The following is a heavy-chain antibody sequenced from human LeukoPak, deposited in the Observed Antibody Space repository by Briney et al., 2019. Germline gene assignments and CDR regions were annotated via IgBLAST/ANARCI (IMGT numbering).Heavy chain of an antibody. CDR2: ISGSGGST. J-gene: IGHJ6*02. V-gene: IGHV3-23*01. Sequence: AGGSLRLSCAASGFTFSSYAISWVRQAPGKGLEWVSAISGSGGSTYYADSVKGRFTISRDNSKNTLYLQMNSLRAEDTAVYSCAKGARIAAAGTGRYYYYYYGMDVWGRGTTVTVSS. D-gene: IGHD6-13*01. CDR3: AKGARIAAAGTGRYYYYYYGMDV. CDR1: GFTFSSYA.